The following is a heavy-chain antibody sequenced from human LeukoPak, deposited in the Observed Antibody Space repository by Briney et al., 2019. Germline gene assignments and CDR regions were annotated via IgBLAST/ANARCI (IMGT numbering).Heavy chain of an antibody. Sequence: GGSLRLSCAASGFTFSSYRMSWARQAPGKGLEWVANIKQDGSEKYYVDSVKGRFTISRDNAKNSLYLQMNSLRAEDTAVYYCATTDGMVADYWGQGTLVTVSS. D-gene: IGHD2-15*01. V-gene: IGHV3-7*01. CDR2: IKQDGSEK. CDR1: GFTFSSYR. CDR3: ATTDGMVADY. J-gene: IGHJ4*02.